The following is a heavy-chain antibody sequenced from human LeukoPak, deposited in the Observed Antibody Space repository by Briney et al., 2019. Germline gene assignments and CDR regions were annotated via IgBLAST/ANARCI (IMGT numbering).Heavy chain of an antibody. CDR3: ARDYSGSSNWFHP. CDR1: GGSISSSSYY. J-gene: IGHJ5*02. D-gene: IGHD3-22*01. Sequence: SETLSLTCTVSGGSISSSSYYWGWIRQPPGKGLEWIGNIYYSGSTYYNPSLESRVTMSLDTSKNQFSLKLSSVTAADTAVYFCARDYSGSSNWFHPWGQGTLVTVSS. V-gene: IGHV4-39*07. CDR2: IYYSGST.